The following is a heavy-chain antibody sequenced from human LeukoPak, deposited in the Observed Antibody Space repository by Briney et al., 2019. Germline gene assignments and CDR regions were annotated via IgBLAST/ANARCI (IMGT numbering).Heavy chain of an antibody. V-gene: IGHV1-2*02. Sequence: ASVKVSCKASGYTLTGYCMHWVRQAPGQGLKWLGWINTKSGATNYAQNFQGRVTMTRDTSMSTTYMELKRLRSDDTAVYYCARDLGISGWYAPPLGYFDYWGQGTLLTVSS. D-gene: IGHD6-19*01. J-gene: IGHJ4*02. CDR3: ARDLGISGWYAPPLGYFDY. CDR2: INTKSGAT. CDR1: GYTLTGYC.